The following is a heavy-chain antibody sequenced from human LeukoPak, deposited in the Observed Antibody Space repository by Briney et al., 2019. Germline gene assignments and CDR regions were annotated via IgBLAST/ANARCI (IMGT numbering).Heavy chain of an antibody. CDR2: INPSGTLT. J-gene: IGHJ5*02. D-gene: IGHD3-22*01. CDR3: ARDLLGESGAGGS. V-gene: IGHV3-21*01. Sequence: GGSLRLSCAAYGFTFSRYSMNWVRQAPGKGLEWVSSINPSGTLTWHADSVKGRFTISRDNARNSLYLQMNSLRAEDTAVYYCARDLLGESGAGGSWGQGTLVTVSS. CDR1: GFTFSRYS.